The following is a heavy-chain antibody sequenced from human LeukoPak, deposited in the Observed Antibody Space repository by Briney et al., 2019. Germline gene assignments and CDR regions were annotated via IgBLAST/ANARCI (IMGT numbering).Heavy chain of an antibody. J-gene: IGHJ5*02. V-gene: IGHV1-46*01. D-gene: IGHD2-2*02. CDR2: INPSGGST. CDR1: GYTFTSYY. CDR3: AKCSSTSCYKDGGWFDP. Sequence: ASVKVSCKASGYTFTSYYMHWVRQAPGQGLEWMGIINPSGGSTSYAQKFQGRVTITTDESTSTAYMELSSLRSEDTAVYYCAKCSSTSCYKDGGWFDPWGQGTLVTVSS.